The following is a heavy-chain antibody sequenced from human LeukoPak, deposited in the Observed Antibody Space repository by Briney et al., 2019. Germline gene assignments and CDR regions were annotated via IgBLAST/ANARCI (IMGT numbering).Heavy chain of an antibody. CDR3: PRDHMVRGVPSLYS. CDR1: GGTFSSYA. V-gene: IGHV1-69*05. J-gene: IGHJ5*01. CDR2: IIPIFGTA. D-gene: IGHD3-10*01. Sequence: GASVKLSFKASGGTFSSYAISWVRHAPGQGLELMGSIIPIFGTANYSQKFQGRVTITTDESTSTAYMELSSLRSEDTAVYYSPRDHMVRGVPSLYSWWHGTLVTVSS.